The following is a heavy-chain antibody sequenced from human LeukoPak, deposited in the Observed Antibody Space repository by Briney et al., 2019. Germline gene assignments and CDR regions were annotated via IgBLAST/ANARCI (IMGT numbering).Heavy chain of an antibody. CDR3: ARDFYYYDSSGYYHSPFDY. J-gene: IGHJ4*02. CDR2: INPNSGGT. V-gene: IGHV1-2*02. CDR1: GYTFTGYY. Sequence: GASVKVSCKASGYTFTGYYMHWVRQAPGQGLEWMGWINPNSGGTNYAQKLQGRVTMTTGTSTSTAYMELRSLRCDDTAVYYCARDFYYYDSSGYYHSPFDYWGQGTLVTVSS. D-gene: IGHD3-22*01.